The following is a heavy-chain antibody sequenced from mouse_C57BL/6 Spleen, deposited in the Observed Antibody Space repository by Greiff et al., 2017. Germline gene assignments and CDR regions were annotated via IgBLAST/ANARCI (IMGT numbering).Heavy chain of an antibody. CDR1: GYTFTSYW. Sequence: QVQLQQPGAELVKPGASVKLSCKASGYTFTSYWMHWVKQRPGQGLEWIGMIHPNSGSTNYNEKFKSKSTLTVDKSSSTADMQLSSLTSEDSAVYYCARGDGYYSMDYWGQGTSVTVSS. J-gene: IGHJ4*01. D-gene: IGHD2-3*01. CDR3: ARGDGYYSMDY. CDR2: IHPNSGST. V-gene: IGHV1-64*01.